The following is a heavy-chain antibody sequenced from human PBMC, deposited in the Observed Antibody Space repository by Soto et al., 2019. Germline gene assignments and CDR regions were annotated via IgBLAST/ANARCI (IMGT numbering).Heavy chain of an antibody. J-gene: IGHJ4*02. CDR3: AREASVLIPAAQPSRFDS. V-gene: IGHV1-18*01. D-gene: IGHD2-2*01. Sequence: QVQLVQSGPEMKKPGASVKVSCKGFGYSFMKYGINWVRQAPGQGLEWVGWISPYSGYTHSAQKFHGRLTQTTDTAASTAYMELRILRSDDTALYYCAREASVLIPAAQPSRFDSWGQGTMVTVSS. CDR2: ISPYSGYT. CDR1: GYSFMKYG.